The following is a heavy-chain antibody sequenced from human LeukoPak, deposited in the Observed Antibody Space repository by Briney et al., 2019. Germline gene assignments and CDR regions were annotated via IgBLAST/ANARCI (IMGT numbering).Heavy chain of an antibody. J-gene: IGHJ4*02. D-gene: IGHD6-6*01. CDR1: GGSISDYY. CDR2: IYYTGST. CDR3: ARKSARGGDFDY. Sequence: SETLSRTCTVSGGSISDYYWNWIRQPPGKGLEWIGNIYYTGSTNYNPSLRSRVAISVDTSKNQFSLKLSSVTATDTAIYYCARKSARGGDFDYWGQGTLVTASS. V-gene: IGHV4-59*08.